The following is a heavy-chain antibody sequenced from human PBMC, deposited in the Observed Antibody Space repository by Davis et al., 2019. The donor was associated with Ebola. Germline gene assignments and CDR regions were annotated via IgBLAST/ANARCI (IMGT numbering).Heavy chain of an antibody. J-gene: IGHJ6*02. Sequence: PGGSLRLSCAASGFTFSSYWMHWVRQAPGKGLVWVSRINSDGSSTSYADSVKGRFTISRDNAKNSLYLQMNSLRAEDTAVYYCAREGIVATGGGYYYGMDVWGQGTTVTVSS. CDR3: AREGIVATGGGYYYGMDV. CDR2: INSDGSST. D-gene: IGHD5-12*01. CDR1: GFTFSSYW. V-gene: IGHV3-74*01.